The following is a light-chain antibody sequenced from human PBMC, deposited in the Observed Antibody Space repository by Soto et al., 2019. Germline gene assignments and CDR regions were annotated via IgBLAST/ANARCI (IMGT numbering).Light chain of an antibody. J-gene: IGKJ1*01. CDR2: GAS. CDR1: QSVSSN. CDR3: QQYNNWWT. Sequence: EIVMTPSPATLSVSPGERAPLSCRASQSVSSNLAWYQQKPGQAPRRLIYGASTRATGIPARFSGSGSGTEFTLTISSLRSEDFAVYYCQQYNNWWTVGQGTKVAIK. V-gene: IGKV3-15*01.